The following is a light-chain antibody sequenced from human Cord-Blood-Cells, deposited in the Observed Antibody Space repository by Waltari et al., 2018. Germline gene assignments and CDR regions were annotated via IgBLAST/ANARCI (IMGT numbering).Light chain of an antibody. J-gene: IGLJ3*02. CDR3: CSYAGSSTWV. CDR1: SSDVGSYNL. V-gene: IGLV2-23*01. Sequence: QSALTQPASVSGSPGQSITISCTGPSSDVGSYNLVSWYQQHPGKAPKLMIYEGSQRPSGVANRYSGAKSGNTASLTISGLQAEDEADYYCCSYAGSSTWVFGGGTKLTVL. CDR2: EGS.